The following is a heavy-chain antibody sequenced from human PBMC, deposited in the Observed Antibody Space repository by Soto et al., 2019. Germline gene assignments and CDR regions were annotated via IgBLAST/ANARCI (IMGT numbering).Heavy chain of an antibody. Sequence: PSETLSLTCTVSGGSISSSSYYWGWIRQPPGKGLEWIGSIYYSGSTYYNPSLKSRVTISVDTSKNQFSLKLSSVTAADTAVYYCARLALPLNIVATTYGMDVWGQGTTVTVSS. CDR3: ARLALPLNIVATTYGMDV. V-gene: IGHV4-39*01. J-gene: IGHJ6*02. CDR1: GGSISSSSYY. D-gene: IGHD5-12*01. CDR2: IYYSGST.